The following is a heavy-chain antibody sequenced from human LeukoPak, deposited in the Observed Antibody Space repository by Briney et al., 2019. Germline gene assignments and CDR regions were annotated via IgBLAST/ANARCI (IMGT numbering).Heavy chain of an antibody. J-gene: IGHJ4*02. V-gene: IGHV3-48*01. D-gene: IGHD3-9*01. CDR1: GFTFSNYG. CDR2: ISSDSAIM. CDR3: ARVEDYDILTGFDY. Sequence: PGGSLRLSCAASGFTFSNYGMNWVRQAPGKGLEWVSFISSDSAIMYYADSVKGRFTISRDNAKNSLYLQMNSLRAEDTAVYYCARVEDYDILTGFDYWGQGTLVTVSS.